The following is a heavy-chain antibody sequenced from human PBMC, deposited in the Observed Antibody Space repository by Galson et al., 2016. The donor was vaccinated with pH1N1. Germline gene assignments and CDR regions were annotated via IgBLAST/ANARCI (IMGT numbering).Heavy chain of an antibody. CDR1: GFPFRSWA. CDR3: ARDAVDHPSHYHLSGLDV. D-gene: IGHD3-10*01. J-gene: IGHJ6*02. CDR2: ISYDGDNE. V-gene: IGHV3-30-3*01. Sequence: SLRLSCAGSGFPFRSWALHWVRQAPGKGLEWVAVISYDGDNEDYSDSVKGRFTISRDNSGSTLSLQMNSLRPEDTAVYYCARDAVDHPSHYHLSGLDVWGQGTTVTVSS.